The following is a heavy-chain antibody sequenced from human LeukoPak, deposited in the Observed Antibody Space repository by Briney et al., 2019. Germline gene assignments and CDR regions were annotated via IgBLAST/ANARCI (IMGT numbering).Heavy chain of an antibody. V-gene: IGHV3-49*04. J-gene: IGHJ4*02. CDR2: IRSKAYGGTT. CDR3: TRDTAHYYDSSGYYAY. D-gene: IGHD3-22*01. Sequence: GGSLRLSCTASGFTFGDYAMSWVRQAPGKGLEWVGFIRSKAYGGTTEYAASVKGRFTISRDDSKSIAYLQMNSLKTEDTAVYYRTRDTAHYYDSSGYYAYWGQGTLVTVSS. CDR1: GFTFGDYA.